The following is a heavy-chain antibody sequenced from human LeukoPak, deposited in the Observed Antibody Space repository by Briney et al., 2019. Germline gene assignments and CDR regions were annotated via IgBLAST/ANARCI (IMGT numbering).Heavy chain of an antibody. J-gene: IGHJ5*02. CDR3: ARDSIAENWFDP. CDR1: GGSISSGGYY. Sequence: SETLSLTCTVSGGSISSGGYYWSWIRQHPGKGLEWIGYIYYSGSTNYNPSLKSRVTISVDTSKNQFSLKLSSVTAADTAVYYCARDSIAENWFDPWGQGTLVTVSS. CDR2: IYYSGST. D-gene: IGHD6-13*01. V-gene: IGHV4-61*08.